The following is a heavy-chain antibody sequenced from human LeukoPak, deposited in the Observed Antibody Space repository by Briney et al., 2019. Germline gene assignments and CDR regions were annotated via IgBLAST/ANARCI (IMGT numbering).Heavy chain of an antibody. V-gene: IGHV3-11*01. J-gene: IGHJ4*02. Sequence: PRGSLRLSCAVSGFTFSDYYMSWIRQAPGKGLEWLSYIIIIGQVIYYADSVKGRFTISRDNAKTSLYLQINSLRADDTAVYFCARDHPSRDNGWPIFDYWGRGTLVTASS. CDR1: GFTFSDYY. CDR3: ARDHPSRDNGWPIFDY. CDR2: IIIIGQVI. D-gene: IGHD6-19*01.